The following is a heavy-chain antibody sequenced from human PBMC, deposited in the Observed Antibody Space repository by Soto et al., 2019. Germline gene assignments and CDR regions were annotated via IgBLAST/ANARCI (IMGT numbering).Heavy chain of an antibody. V-gene: IGHV3-30-3*01. CDR2: ISYDGSSQ. Sequence: QLQLVESGGGVVQPGRSLRLSCAASGFSFSFYAIHWVRQAPGKGLEWVAFISYDGSSQYYADSLKGRFTISRDNSKNTVYLQMNSLRPEATSVYYCARALTAAGTDIYSHGLAVWGQGTTVTVSS. CDR1: GFSFSFYA. J-gene: IGHJ6*02. D-gene: IGHD6-13*01. CDR3: ARALTAAGTDIYSHGLAV.